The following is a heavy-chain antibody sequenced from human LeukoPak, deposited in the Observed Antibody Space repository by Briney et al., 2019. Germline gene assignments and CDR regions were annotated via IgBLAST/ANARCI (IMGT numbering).Heavy chain of an antibody. CDR3: ASEEGGLDG. Sequence: PGGSLRLSCAASGFTFSRYWMHWVRHAPGKGLVWVSRIKTDGTYTSYADSVKGRFTISKDNAKSTLYLQMNALRGEDTAVYYCASEEGGLDGWGQGTTVSVSS. J-gene: IGHJ6*01. CDR2: IKTDGTYT. CDR1: GFTFSRYW. V-gene: IGHV3-74*01.